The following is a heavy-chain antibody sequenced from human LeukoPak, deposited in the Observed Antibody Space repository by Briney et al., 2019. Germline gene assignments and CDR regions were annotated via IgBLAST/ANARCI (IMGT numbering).Heavy chain of an antibody. Sequence: SETLSLTCTVSGGSINSGDYYGSSIRQPPGKGLEWIGYIYYSGSTYYNPSLKSRVTISVDTSKNQSSLKLSSVTAADTAVYYCARGFHFYGSGSYLRPSPYFDYWGQGTLVTVSS. CDR3: ARGFHFYGSGSYLRPSPYFDY. V-gene: IGHV4-30-4*01. CDR2: IYYSGST. J-gene: IGHJ4*02. D-gene: IGHD3-10*01. CDR1: GGSINSGDYY.